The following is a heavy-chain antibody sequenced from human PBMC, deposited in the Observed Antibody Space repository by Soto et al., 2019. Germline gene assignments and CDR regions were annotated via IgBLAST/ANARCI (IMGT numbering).Heavy chain of an antibody. CDR3: ARDGGYCSGGSCFFYYGMDV. D-gene: IGHD2-15*01. J-gene: IGHJ6*02. Sequence: ASVKVSCKASGYTFTGYYMHWVRQAPGQGLEWMGWINPNSGGTNYAQKFQGWVTMTRDTSISTAYMELSRLRSDDTAVYYCARDGGYCSGGSCFFYYGMDVWGQGTTVIVSS. CDR1: GYTFTGYY. CDR2: INPNSGGT. V-gene: IGHV1-2*04.